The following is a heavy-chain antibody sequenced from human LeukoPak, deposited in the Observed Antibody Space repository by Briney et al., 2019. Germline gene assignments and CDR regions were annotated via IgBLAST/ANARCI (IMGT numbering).Heavy chain of an antibody. J-gene: IGHJ4*02. V-gene: IGHV3-23*01. CDR1: GFTFSSYI. Sequence: TGGSLRLSCAASGFTFSSYIMNWVRQAPGKGLEWVSAISGSGGSTYYADSVKGRFTISRDNSKNTLYLQMNSLRAEDTAVYYCAKAEWFGELYPPPGNWGQGTLVTVSS. CDR3: AKAEWFGELYPPPGN. D-gene: IGHD3-10*01. CDR2: ISGSGGST.